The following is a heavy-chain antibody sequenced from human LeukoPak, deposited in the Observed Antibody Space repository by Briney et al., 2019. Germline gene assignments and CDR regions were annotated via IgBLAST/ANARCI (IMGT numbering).Heavy chain of an antibody. CDR2: IYSDEIT. D-gene: IGHD3-10*02. CDR1: GFTVSNNY. CDR3: ARDIRPVRGGHYGMDV. V-gene: IGHV3-53*01. J-gene: IGHJ6*02. Sequence: GGSLRLSCAASGFTVSNNYMSWVRQAPGKGLEWVSVIYSDEITNYADSVKGRFTISRDDSKNTLYLQMNSLRAEDTALYYCARDIRPVRGGHYGMDVWGQGTTVTVSS.